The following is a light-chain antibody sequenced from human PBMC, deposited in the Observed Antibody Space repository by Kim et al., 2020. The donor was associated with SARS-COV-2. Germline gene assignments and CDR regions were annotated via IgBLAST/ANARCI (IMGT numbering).Light chain of an antibody. V-gene: IGKV1-5*01. CDR1: QSISSW. CDR3: QHGWT. CDR2: DAS. J-gene: IGKJ1*01. Sequence: STLSASVGDRVTITCRASQSISSWLAWYQQKPGKAPKLLIYDASSLESGVPSRFSGSGSGTEFTLTISSLQPDDFATYYCQHGWTFGQGTKVDIK.